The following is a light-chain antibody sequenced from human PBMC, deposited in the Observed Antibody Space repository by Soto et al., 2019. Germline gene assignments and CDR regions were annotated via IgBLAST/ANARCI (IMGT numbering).Light chain of an antibody. CDR1: GLGNKY. V-gene: IGLV3-1*01. CDR2: QDK. CDR3: QAWDGSTANV. Sequence: SYDLTQPPSVSVSPGQTATITCSGDGLGNKYTCWYQQRPGQSPRLVIFQDKKRPSGIPERFSGSNSGNTATLTIRGTQAMDEADYYCQAWDGSTANVFGGGTKLTVL. J-gene: IGLJ2*01.